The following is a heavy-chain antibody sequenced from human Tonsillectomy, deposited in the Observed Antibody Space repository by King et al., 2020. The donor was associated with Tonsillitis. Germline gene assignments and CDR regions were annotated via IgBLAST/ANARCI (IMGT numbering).Heavy chain of an antibody. D-gene: IGHD3-22*01. J-gene: IGHJ4*02. CDR1: GFPLRSYA. CDR3: ATGSGYYSIHYFDY. CDR2: ISGSGGNT. Sequence: EVQLVESGGGLVQPGGSLRLSCAASGFPLRSYAMSWVRQAPGKGLEWVSAISGSGGNTYYADSVKGRFTISRVNSKNTLYLQMNSLRVEDTAVYYCATGSGYYSIHYFDYWGQGTLVTVSS. V-gene: IGHV3-23*04.